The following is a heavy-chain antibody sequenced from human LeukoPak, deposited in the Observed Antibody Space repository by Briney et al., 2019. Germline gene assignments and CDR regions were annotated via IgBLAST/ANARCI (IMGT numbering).Heavy chain of an antibody. CDR1: GYTFTSYG. CDR2: ISAYNGNT. V-gene: IGHV1-18*01. D-gene: IGHD2-2*01. CDR3: ARYLFCSSTSCYNAFDI. J-gene: IGHJ3*02. Sequence: ASVTVSCMASGYTFTSYGISWVRQAPGQGLEWMGWISAYNGNTNYAQKLQGRVTMTTDTSSSTAYMELRSLRSDDTAVYYCARYLFCSSTSCYNAFDIWGQGTMVTVSS.